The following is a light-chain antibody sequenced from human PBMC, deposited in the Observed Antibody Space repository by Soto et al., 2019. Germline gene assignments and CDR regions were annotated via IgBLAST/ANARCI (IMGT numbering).Light chain of an antibody. J-gene: IGKJ3*01. V-gene: IGKV3-20*01. CDR3: QQYGSSPLFT. CDR1: QSVSSSY. Sequence: EIVLTQSPGTLSLSPGERATLSCRASQSVSSSYLAWYQQKPGHAHRLLIYCVSSRANGIPDRFSGSGSGTDFTLTISILEPEDFAVYYCQQYGSSPLFTVGPGTKVDIK. CDR2: CVS.